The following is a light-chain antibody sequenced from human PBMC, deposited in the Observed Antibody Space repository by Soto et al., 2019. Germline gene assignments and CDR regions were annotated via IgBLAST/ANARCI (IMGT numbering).Light chain of an antibody. CDR3: QQIHTYPIT. CDR2: AAS. J-gene: IGKJ5*01. V-gene: IGKV1-9*01. Sequence: DIQLTQSPSFLSASLGDRVTITCRASQGISSFLAWYQQKPGKVPKLLFYAASTLQGGVPSRFSGSGSGTQFTLTISSLQPEDVATYYCQQIHTYPITFRQGTRLE. CDR1: QGISSF.